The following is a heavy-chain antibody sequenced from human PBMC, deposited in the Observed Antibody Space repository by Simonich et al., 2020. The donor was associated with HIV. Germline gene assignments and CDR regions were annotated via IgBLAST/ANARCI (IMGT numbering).Heavy chain of an antibody. V-gene: IGHV4-34*04. J-gene: IGHJ4*02. D-gene: IGHD3-3*01. Sequence: QVQLQQWGAGLLKPSETLSLTCAVYGGSCSGYYWSGFLQPPGKGLEWIGEINHSGTNNDKSSLNSRATISVDKSKNQFSLKLSSVTAADTAIYYCARRDRELILYFDYWGQGNLVTVSS. CDR1: GGSCSGYY. CDR3: ARRDRELILYFDY. CDR2: INHSGTN.